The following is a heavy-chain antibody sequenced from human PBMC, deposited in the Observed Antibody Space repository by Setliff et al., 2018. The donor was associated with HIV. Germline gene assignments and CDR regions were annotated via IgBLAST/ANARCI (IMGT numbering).Heavy chain of an antibody. CDR2: VNPNSGNT. CDR3: ARGADYLGIPSYYYYYMDV. D-gene: IGHD7-27*01. V-gene: IGHV1-8*02. Sequence: ASVKVSCKASGYTFSNYDIYWVRQATGQGLEWMGWVNPNSGNTGYAQKFQGRVTMTRDPSISTAYMELSRLRSEDTVVYYCARGADYLGIPSYYYYYMDVWGKGTTVTVSS. J-gene: IGHJ6*03. CDR1: GYTFSNYD.